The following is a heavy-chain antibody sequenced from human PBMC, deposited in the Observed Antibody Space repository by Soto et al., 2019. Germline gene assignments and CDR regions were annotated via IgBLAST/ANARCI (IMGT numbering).Heavy chain of an antibody. CDR1: GFTVSSNY. D-gene: IGHD5-12*01. CDR3: ARGLYSGWHYFAY. CDR2: IYSGGST. J-gene: IGHJ4*02. V-gene: IGHV3-66*01. Sequence: GGSLRLSCSASGFTVSSNYMSWVRQAPGKGLEWVSVIYSGGSTYYADSVKGGFTISRDNSKNTLYLQMNSLRAEDTAVYYCARGLYSGWHYFAYWGQGTLVTVSS.